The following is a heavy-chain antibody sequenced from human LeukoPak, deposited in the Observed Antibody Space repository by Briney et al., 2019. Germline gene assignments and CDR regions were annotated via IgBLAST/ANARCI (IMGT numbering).Heavy chain of an antibody. CDR3: ARLTAGLVSHYYDYMDV. J-gene: IGHJ6*03. Sequence: GGSLRLSCAASGSTFGDYGMSWVRQVPGKGLEWVSYISRCDNSIYYADSVKGRFTISRDNAKNSLYLEMTSLRAEDTAVYYCARLTAGLVSHYYDYMDVWGKGTTVTISS. D-gene: IGHD6-25*01. CDR1: GSTFGDYG. CDR2: ISRCDNSI. V-gene: IGHV3-48*03.